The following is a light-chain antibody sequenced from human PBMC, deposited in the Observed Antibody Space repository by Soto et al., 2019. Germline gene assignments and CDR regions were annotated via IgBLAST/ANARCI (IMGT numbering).Light chain of an antibody. CDR1: QSVGSNY. CDR2: DAS. Sequence: EIVLTQSPGTLSLSPGKRATLSCRAIQSVGSNYLAWYQQKPGQAPRLLIYDASNRATGIPARFSGSGSGTDFTLTISSLEPEDFAVYYCQQRSNWPPITFGQGTRLEIK. CDR3: QQRSNWPPIT. V-gene: IGKV3-11*01. J-gene: IGKJ5*01.